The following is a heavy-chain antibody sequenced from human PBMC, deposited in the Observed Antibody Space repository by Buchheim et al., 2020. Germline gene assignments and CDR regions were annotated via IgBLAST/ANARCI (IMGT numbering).Heavy chain of an antibody. CDR2: ISYDGTNK. V-gene: IGHV3-30*03. CDR3: PRAGVAGLGHFYGLDV. Sequence: QVQLVESGGGVVQPGRSLRLSCAASGFTFSSYGMHWVRQAPGKGLEWVAVISYDGTNKYYVDSVKGRFTISRYNSKNTLYLQMNSLRPEDTAVYYCPRAGVAGLGHFYGLDVWGQGTT. J-gene: IGHJ6*02. D-gene: IGHD6-19*01. CDR1: GFTFSSYG.